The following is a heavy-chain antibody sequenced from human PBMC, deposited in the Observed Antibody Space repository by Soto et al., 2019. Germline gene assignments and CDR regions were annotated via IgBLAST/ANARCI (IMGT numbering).Heavy chain of an antibody. V-gene: IGHV1-18*03. CDR3: ARDLPSEDY. Sequence: QVQLVQSGAEVKKPGASVKVSCKASGYTFTSYGISWVRQAPGQGLEWMGWIRAYNGNTNYGQKLQGRVTMTTDTSPSPAYMALRSLRSEELAVSYCARDLPSEDYWGQGTLVTVSS. CDR1: GYTFTSYG. CDR2: IRAYNGNT. J-gene: IGHJ4*02.